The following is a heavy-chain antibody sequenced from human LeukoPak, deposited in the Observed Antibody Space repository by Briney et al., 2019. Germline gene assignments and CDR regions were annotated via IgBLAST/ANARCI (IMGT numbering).Heavy chain of an antibody. CDR2: INPNSGVT. V-gene: IGHV1-2*02. Sequence: ASVKVSCKTSGYTFTDYYMHWVSQPPAQGLEWMGWINPNSGVTSSAQKFQGRVTMTRDTSITTVYMEVRWLTSDDTAIYYCARADRLDGAPYLIGPWGQGTLVTVSS. J-gene: IGHJ5*02. CDR3: ARADRLDGAPYLIGP. CDR1: GYTFTDYY. D-gene: IGHD2-21*01.